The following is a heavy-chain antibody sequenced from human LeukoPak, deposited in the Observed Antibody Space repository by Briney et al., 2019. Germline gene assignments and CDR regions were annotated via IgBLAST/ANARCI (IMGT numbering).Heavy chain of an antibody. D-gene: IGHD3-22*01. J-gene: IGHJ4*02. CDR2: ISGSGAKT. CDR1: GFSFSTYA. Sequence: GGSLRLSCAASGFSFSTYAMSWVRQAPGKGLEWVSAISGSGAKTYYADSVKGRFTISRDKSKNTLYLQMNSLRAEDTAVYYCARLPTFYYDSSHYHYDYWGQGALVTVSS. CDR3: ARLPTFYYDSSHYHYDY. V-gene: IGHV3-23*01.